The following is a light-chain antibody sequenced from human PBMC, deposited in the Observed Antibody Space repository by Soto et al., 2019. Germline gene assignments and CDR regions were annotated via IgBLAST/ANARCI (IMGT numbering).Light chain of an antibody. CDR2: DYN. CDR3: QSYDTNLRGVV. V-gene: IGLV1-40*01. Sequence: QSVLTQPPSLSGAPGQRVTISCGGSDSNVGAGYGVHWYPQHPGSGPIVVIYDYNFRPSGVPDRFSGSRSGASASLSSSGLAGEDDADYYCQSYDTNLRGVVFGGGTKLTVL. J-gene: IGLJ3*02. CDR1: DSNVGAGYG.